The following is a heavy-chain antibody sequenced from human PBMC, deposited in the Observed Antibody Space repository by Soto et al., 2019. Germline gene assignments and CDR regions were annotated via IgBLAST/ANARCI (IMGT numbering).Heavy chain of an antibody. CDR1: GFTFSTSA. CDR2: ISYDGTNE. CDR3: VSSVFSFDY. J-gene: IGHJ4*02. V-gene: IGHV3-30*01. D-gene: IGHD2-8*01. Sequence: HVQLVESGGGVVQPGRSLRLSGAASGFTFSTSAMHGVRKAPGKGLEWVAVISYDGTNEHYEDSVKGRFTVSRDNSRNTLSLQMNSLRPEDTAMYYCVSSVFSFDYWGQGSLVTVSS.